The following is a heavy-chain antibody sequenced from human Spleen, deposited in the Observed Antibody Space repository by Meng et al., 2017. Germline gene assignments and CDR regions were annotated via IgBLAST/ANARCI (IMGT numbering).Heavy chain of an antibody. CDR3: AREGGITMVRGTSAFN. Sequence: GGSLRLSCAASGFYFNNAWMSWVRQAPGKGLEWVSYISSSGSTIYYADSVKGRFTISRDNAKYSLYLQMNSLRAEDTAVYYCAREGGITMVRGTSAFNWGQGTLVTVSS. CDR2: ISSSGSTI. D-gene: IGHD3-10*01. CDR1: GFYFNNAW. J-gene: IGHJ4*02. V-gene: IGHV3-11*04.